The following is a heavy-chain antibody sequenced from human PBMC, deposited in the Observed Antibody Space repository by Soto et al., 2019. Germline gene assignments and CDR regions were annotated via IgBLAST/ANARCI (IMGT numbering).Heavy chain of an antibody. CDR3: ARDSPSCSGDSCYSDY. J-gene: IGHJ4*02. CDR1: GGSISSGGYY. D-gene: IGHD2-15*01. Sequence: QVQLQEAVPGLVKPSQTLSLTCTVSGGSISSGGYYWSWIRQHPGKGLEWLGYIYYSGSTFYNPSLKSRVTISVDTSKNQFSLKLISVTAAGTAVYYCARDSPSCSGDSCYSDYWRRGTLVTVCS. V-gene: IGHV4-31*03. CDR2: IYYSGST.